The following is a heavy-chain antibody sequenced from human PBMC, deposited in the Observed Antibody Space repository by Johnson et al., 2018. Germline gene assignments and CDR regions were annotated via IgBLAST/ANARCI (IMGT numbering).Heavy chain of an antibody. V-gene: IGHV4-4*02. CDR3: ARAGSGGSYMNGFDI. Sequence: QVQLQESGPGLVKLSGTLSPTCGVSGASISRNYWWSWVRQPPGKGREWIGEIHQSGSTKYNPSLKSRVTISVTKAKNQFSVKLTSVTDRDTAVSSCARAGSGGSYMNGFDIWGQGTMVTVSS. CDR1: GASISRNYW. CDR2: IHQSGST. J-gene: IGHJ3*02. D-gene: IGHD1-26*01.